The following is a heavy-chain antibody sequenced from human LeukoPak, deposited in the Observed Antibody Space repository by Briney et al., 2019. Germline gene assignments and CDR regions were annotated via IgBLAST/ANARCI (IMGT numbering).Heavy chain of an antibody. V-gene: IGHV3-23*01. CDR2: ISASGGST. D-gene: IGHD3-22*01. Sequence: PGGSLRLSCAASGFTFSSYRMSWVREAPGKGLKWVSDISASGGSTYYADSVKGRFTISRDNAKNSLYLQMNSLRAEDMALYYCAKGASYYDSSGSPYYMDVWGKGTTVTVSS. J-gene: IGHJ6*03. CDR3: AKGASYYDSSGSPYYMDV. CDR1: GFTFSSYR.